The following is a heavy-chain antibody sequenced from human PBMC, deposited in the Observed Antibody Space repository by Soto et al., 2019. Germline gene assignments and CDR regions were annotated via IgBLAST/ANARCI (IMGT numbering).Heavy chain of an antibody. J-gene: IGHJ3*02. Sequence: ASVKVXCKASGYTXTSYGISWVRQAPGQGLEWMGWISAYNGNTNYAQKLQGRVTMTTDTSTSTAYMELRSLRSDDTAVYYCARNRGSGYANDAFDIWGQGTMVTVSS. CDR3: ARNRGSGYANDAFDI. D-gene: IGHD3-22*01. V-gene: IGHV1-18*01. CDR2: ISAYNGNT. CDR1: GYTXTSYG.